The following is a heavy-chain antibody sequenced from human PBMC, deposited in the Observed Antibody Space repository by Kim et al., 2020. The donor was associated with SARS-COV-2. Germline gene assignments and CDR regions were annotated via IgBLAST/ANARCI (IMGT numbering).Heavy chain of an antibody. Sequence: RFTISRDNAKNALYLQMNSLRADDTAVYYCARGSHCSSTSCYYYYYGMDVWGQGTTVTVSS. J-gene: IGHJ6*02. D-gene: IGHD2-2*01. V-gene: IGHV3-11*06. CDR3: ARGSHCSSTSCYYYYYGMDV.